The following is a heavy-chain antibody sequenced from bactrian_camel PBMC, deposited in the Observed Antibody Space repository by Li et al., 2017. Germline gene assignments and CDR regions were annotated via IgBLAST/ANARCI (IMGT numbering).Heavy chain of an antibody. D-gene: IGHD4*01. CDR2: ISREGGL. V-gene: IGHV3S53*01. J-gene: IGHJ4*01. CDR3: AVTEKFCVEADFRGLTYEEKY. CDR1: GYIYSNNC. Sequence: HVQLVESGGGSVQPGGSLKLSCVGSGYIYSNNCMAWVRQAPGKEREGVVGISREGGLMYADSVKGRFTVSIDDAKNTLFLQMNDLKPDDTAVYYCAVTEKFCVEADFRGLTYEEKYWGQGTQVTVS.